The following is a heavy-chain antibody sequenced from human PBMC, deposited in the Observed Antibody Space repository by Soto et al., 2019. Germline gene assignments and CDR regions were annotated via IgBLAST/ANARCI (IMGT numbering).Heavy chain of an antibody. CDR2: IYPGDSDT. Sequence: PGESLKISCMGSGYKVSTWHNFTSYWIAWVRQMPGEGLEWMGIIYPGDSDTRYSPSFQGQVTISADKSINSVYLQWSSLKASETAMYYCVRMGFSGGGYLSYYYYGMDIWGQGTTVTVSS. CDR1: GYKVSTWHNFTSYW. V-gene: IGHV5-51*01. CDR3: VRMGFSGGGYLSYYYYGMDI. D-gene: IGHD5-12*01. J-gene: IGHJ6*02.